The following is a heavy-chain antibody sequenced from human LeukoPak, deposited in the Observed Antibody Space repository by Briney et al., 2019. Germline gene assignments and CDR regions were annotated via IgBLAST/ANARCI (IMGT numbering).Heavy chain of an antibody. CDR2: MNPNSGNT. Sequence: ASVKVSCKASGYTFTSYDINWVRQATGQGLEWMGWMNPNSGNTGYAQKFQGRVTITRNTFISTAYMELSGLRSGDTAVYYCARSIAAAGTRTYMDVWGKGTTVTVSS. J-gene: IGHJ6*03. D-gene: IGHD6-13*01. CDR3: ARSIAAAGTRTYMDV. CDR1: GYTFTSYD. V-gene: IGHV1-8*03.